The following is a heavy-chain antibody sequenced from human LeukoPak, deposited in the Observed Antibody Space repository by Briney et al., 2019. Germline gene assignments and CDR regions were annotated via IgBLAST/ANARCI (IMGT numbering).Heavy chain of an antibody. V-gene: IGHV1-8*01. CDR1: GYTFTSYD. CDR2: MNPNSGNT. D-gene: IGHD6-13*01. J-gene: IGHJ3*02. CDR3: ARLMANIAAAANDAFDI. Sequence: ASVKVSCKASGYTFTSYDINWVRQATGQGLEWMGWMNPNSGNTGYAQKFQGRVTMTRNTSISTAYMELSSLRSEDTAVYYCARLMANIAAAANDAFDIWGQGTMVTVSS.